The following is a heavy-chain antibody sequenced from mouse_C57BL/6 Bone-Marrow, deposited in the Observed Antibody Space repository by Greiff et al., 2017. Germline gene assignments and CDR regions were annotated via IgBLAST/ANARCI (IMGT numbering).Heavy chain of an antibody. J-gene: IGHJ2*01. D-gene: IGHD2-2*01. V-gene: IGHV1-63*01. Sequence: VKLVESGAELVRPGTSVKMSCKASGYTFTNYWIGWAKQRPGHGLEWIGDIYTGGGYTNYNEKFKGKATLTADKSSSTAYMQFSSLTSEDSAIYYCARGYVYFDYWGHGTTLTVSS. CDR2: IYTGGGYT. CDR3: ARGYVYFDY. CDR1: GYTFTNYW.